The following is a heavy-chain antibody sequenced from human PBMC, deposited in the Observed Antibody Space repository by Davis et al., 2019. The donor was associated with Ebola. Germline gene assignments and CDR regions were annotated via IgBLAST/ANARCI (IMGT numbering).Heavy chain of an antibody. CDR2: ISGSGGST. D-gene: IGHD2-8*02. CDR1: GFTFSNYA. CDR3: AKSFLITGSHMSEFRGVDY. V-gene: IGHV3-23*01. Sequence: PGGSLRLSCAASGFTFSNYAMSWVRQAPGKGLEWVSAISGSGGSTYYADSVKGRFTISRDNSKNTLSLQMDSLRADDTAVYYCAKSFLITGSHMSEFRGVDYWGQGTVVTVSS. J-gene: IGHJ4*02.